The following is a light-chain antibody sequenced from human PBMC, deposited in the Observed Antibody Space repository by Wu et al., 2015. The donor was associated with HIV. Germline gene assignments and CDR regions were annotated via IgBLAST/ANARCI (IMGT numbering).Light chain of an antibody. Sequence: IHLTQSPASLSASVGDRVTITCRASQGISNFLAWYQQKPGAAPKLLIYAASTLQSGVPSRFSGSGSGPEFTLTISGLQPEDFATYYCQHVNTYPLITFGQGTRLDIK. J-gene: IGKJ5*01. CDR3: QHVNTYPLIT. V-gene: IGKV1-9*01. CDR1: QGISNF. CDR2: AAS.